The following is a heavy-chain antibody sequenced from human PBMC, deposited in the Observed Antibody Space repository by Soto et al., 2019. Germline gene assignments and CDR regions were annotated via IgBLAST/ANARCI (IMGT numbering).Heavy chain of an antibody. CDR3: ARLDYGDSAFDA. Sequence: QVQLQESGPGLVQPSETLSLTCSVSGGSINSASYHWSWLRQHPGKGLEFIGYIFYPGSTYYNPSLETRLTISVDTSKNHVSLRLNAVTAADTAVYYCARLDYGDSAFDAWGRGILVTVSS. J-gene: IGHJ4*01. V-gene: IGHV4-31*03. CDR2: IFYPGST. CDR1: GGSINSASYH. D-gene: IGHD4-17*01.